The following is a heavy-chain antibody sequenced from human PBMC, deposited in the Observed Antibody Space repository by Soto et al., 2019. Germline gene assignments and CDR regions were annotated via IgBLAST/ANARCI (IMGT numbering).Heavy chain of an antibody. CDR2: IYYSGST. V-gene: IGHV4-30-4*01. CDR3: ARDFGGTAMVTGYYYYGMDV. J-gene: IGHJ6*02. D-gene: IGHD5-18*01. CDR1: GGSISSGDYY. Sequence: PSETLSLTCTVSGGSISSGDYYWSWIRQPPGKGLEWIGCIYYSGSTYYNPSLKSRVTISVDTSKNQFSLKLSSVTAADTAVYYCARDFGGTAMVTGYYYYGMDVWGQGTTVTVSS.